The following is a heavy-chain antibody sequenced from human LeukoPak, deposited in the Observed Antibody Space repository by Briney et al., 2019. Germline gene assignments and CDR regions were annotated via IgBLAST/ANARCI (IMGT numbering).Heavy chain of an antibody. CDR1: GGSINSYY. J-gene: IGHJ4*02. Sequence: SETLSLTCTVSGGSINSYYWGWIRQPPGKGLEWIGSIYYSGSTNYNPSLRSRVTISVDTSKNQCSLKLSSVTAADTVVYYGARLLIAGTTYFDYWGQGTLVTVSS. CDR3: ARLLIAGTTYFDY. D-gene: IGHD1-20*01. CDR2: IYYSGST. V-gene: IGHV4-39*01.